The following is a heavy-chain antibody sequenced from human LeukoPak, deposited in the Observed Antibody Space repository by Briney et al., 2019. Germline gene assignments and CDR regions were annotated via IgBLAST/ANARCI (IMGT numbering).Heavy chain of an antibody. Sequence: PSETLSLTCTVSGGSIDYYYWTWIRQPAGKGLEWIGRIYTSGDTNYNPSLGSRVTISLDKSKSQFSLRLSSVTAADTAVYYCARGLMAGKANWFDPWGHGTLVTVSS. CDR2: IYTSGDT. D-gene: IGHD6-19*01. CDR3: ARGLMAGKANWFDP. V-gene: IGHV4-4*07. J-gene: IGHJ5*02. CDR1: GGSIDYYY.